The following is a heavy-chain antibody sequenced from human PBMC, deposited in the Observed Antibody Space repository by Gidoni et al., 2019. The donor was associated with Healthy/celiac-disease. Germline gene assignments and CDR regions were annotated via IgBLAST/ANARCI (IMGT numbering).Heavy chain of an antibody. CDR3: ARGGSSWYYYGENRVYNWFDP. J-gene: IGHJ5*02. V-gene: IGHV4-34*01. Sequence: QVQLQQWGAVLLKPSETLSLTCAVYGGSFSGYYWSWIRQPPGKGLEWIGEINHSGSTNYNPSLKSRVTISVETSKNQFSLKLSYVTAADTAVYYCARGGSSWYYYGENRVYNWFDPWGQGTLVTVSS. CDR1: GGSFSGYY. CDR2: INHSGST. D-gene: IGHD6-13*01.